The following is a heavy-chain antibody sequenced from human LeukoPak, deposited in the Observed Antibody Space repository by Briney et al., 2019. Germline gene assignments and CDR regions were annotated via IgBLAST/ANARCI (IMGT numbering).Heavy chain of an antibody. V-gene: IGHV1-2*02. CDR1: GYTFTGYY. CDR2: INPNSGGT. CDR3: AREGGYSSPADYYYYGMDV. D-gene: IGHD6-19*01. J-gene: IGHJ6*02. Sequence: ASVKVSCKASGYTFTGYYMHWVRQAPGQGLEWMGWINPNSGGTNYAQKFQGRVTMTRDTSISTAYMELSRLRSDDTAVYYCAREGGYSSPADYYYYGMDVWGQGTTVTVSS.